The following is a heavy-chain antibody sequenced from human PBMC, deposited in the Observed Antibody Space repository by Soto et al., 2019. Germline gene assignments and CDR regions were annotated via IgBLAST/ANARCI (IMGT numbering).Heavy chain of an antibody. CDR3: AADYKELWLQTFYYGMDV. CDR2: IVVGSGNT. J-gene: IGHJ6*02. CDR1: GFTFTSSA. V-gene: IGHV1-58*01. D-gene: IGHD5-18*01. Sequence: QMQLVQSGPEVKKPGTSVKVSCKASGFTFTSSAVQWVRQARGQRLEWIGWIVVGSGNTNYAQKFQERVTITRDMSTSTAYMELSSLRSEDTAVYYCAADYKELWLQTFYYGMDVWGQGTTVTVSS.